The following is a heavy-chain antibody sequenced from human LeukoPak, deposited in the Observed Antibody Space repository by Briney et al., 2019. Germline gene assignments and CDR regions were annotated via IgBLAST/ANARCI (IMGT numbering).Heavy chain of an antibody. V-gene: IGHV3-23*01. Sequence: GGSLRLSCAASGFTFSSYAMSWVRQAPGQGLEWVSAISGSGGSTYYADSVKGRFTISRDNSKNTLYLQMNSLRAEDTAVYYCARAEGGYGSGSYSYYYYMDVWGKGTTVTISS. CDR1: GFTFSSYA. CDR2: ISGSGGST. CDR3: ARAEGGYGSGSYSYYYYMDV. J-gene: IGHJ6*03. D-gene: IGHD3-10*01.